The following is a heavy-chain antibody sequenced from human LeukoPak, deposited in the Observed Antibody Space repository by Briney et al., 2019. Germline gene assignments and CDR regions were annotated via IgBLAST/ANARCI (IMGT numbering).Heavy chain of an antibody. V-gene: IGHV1-18*01. CDR1: GYTFTSCG. Sequence: GASVKVSCKASGYTFTSCGISWVRQAPGQGLEWMGWISAYNGNTNYAQKLQGRVTMTTDTSTSTAYMELRSLRSDDTAVYYCARDASGWYYYYYMDVWGKGTTVTISS. CDR3: ARDASGWYYYYYMDV. D-gene: IGHD6-19*01. J-gene: IGHJ6*03. CDR2: ISAYNGNT.